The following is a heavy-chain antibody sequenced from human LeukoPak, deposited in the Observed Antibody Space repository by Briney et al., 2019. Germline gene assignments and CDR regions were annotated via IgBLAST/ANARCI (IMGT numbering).Heavy chain of an antibody. CDR3: ARRPPMIVVVPAAIKYQSRTNWFDP. J-gene: IGHJ5*02. CDR1: GYTFTSYD. V-gene: IGHV1-8*01. CDR2: MNPNSGNT. Sequence: ASVTVSCKASGYTFTSYDINWVRQATGQGLEWMGWMNPNSGNTGYAQKFQGRVTMTRNTSISTAYMELSSLRSEDTAVYYCARRPPMIVVVPAAIKYQSRTNWFDPWGQGTLVTVSS. D-gene: IGHD2-2*02.